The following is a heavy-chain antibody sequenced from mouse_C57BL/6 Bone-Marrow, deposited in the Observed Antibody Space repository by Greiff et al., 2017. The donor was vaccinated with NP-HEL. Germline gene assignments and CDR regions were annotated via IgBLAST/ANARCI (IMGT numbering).Heavy chain of an antibody. CDR3: ARDPLYSNDLCDY. CDR2: ISDGGSYT. Sequence: EVKLVESGGGLVKPGGSLKLSCAASGFTFSSYAMSWVRQTPEKRLEWVATISDGGSYTYYPDNVKGRFTISRDNAKNNLYLQMSHLKSEDTAMDYCARDPLYSNDLCDYWGQGTTLTVSS. CDR1: GFTFSSYA. J-gene: IGHJ2*01. V-gene: IGHV5-4*01. D-gene: IGHD2-12*01.